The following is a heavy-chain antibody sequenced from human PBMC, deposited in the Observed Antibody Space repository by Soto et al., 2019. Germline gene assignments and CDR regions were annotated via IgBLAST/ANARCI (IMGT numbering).Heavy chain of an antibody. V-gene: IGHV1-18*01. D-gene: IGHD3-22*01. J-gene: IGHJ6*02. CDR2: ISPKSGSI. CDR3: VKDRDSNSWPSRDV. Sequence: ASVKVSCKTSGYTFTRNGISWVRQAPGQGLEWMGWISPKSGSIKYAQKFQGRVIMTTDTSTSTAYMELRSPRSDGTAVYYCVKDRDSNSWPSRDVWGPGTTVTVSS. CDR1: GYTFTRNG.